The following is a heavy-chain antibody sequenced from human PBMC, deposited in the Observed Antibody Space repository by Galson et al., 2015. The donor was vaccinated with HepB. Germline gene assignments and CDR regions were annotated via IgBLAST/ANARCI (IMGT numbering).Heavy chain of an antibody. Sequence: SLRLSCAASAFTFRNYAMYWVRQAPGKGLEWVAVIWYDGSTKYYADSVKGRFTISRDNSKNTLFLQMDSLRDEDTAVYYCARENGGAGRRASDSYYGMDDWGQGPTGT. CDR1: AFTFRNYA. D-gene: IGHD4-23*01. CDR3: ARENGGAGRRASDSYYGMDD. V-gene: IGHV3-33*01. J-gene: IGHJ6*02. CDR2: IWYDGSTK.